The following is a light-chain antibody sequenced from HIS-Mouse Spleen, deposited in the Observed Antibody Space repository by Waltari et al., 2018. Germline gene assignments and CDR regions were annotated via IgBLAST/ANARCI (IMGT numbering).Light chain of an antibody. CDR3: CSYAGSSTWV. V-gene: IGLV2-23*01. Sequence: QSALTQPASVSGSPGQSITTSCTGTSSDVGRYNLFSWYQQHPGKAPKLMIYEGSKRPSGVSNRFSGSKSGNTASLTISGLQAEDEADYYCCSYAGSSTWVFGGGTKLTVL. J-gene: IGLJ3*02. CDR1: SSDVGRYNL. CDR2: EGS.